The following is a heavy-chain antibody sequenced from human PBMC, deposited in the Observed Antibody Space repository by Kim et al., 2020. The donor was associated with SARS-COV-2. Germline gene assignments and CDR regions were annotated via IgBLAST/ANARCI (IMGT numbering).Heavy chain of an antibody. Sequence: GGSLRLSCAASGFTFSNDWMTWVRQTPGKVREWVASIKHDGSGQYYVDSLKGRFTSSRDNAKNSLYLQMNSLRAEDTALYHCARGAGSSVFDPWGQGTLVTVSS. CDR2: IKHDGSGQ. J-gene: IGHJ5*02. CDR3: ARGAGSSVFDP. D-gene: IGHD1-26*01. V-gene: IGHV3-7*01. CDR1: GFTFSNDW.